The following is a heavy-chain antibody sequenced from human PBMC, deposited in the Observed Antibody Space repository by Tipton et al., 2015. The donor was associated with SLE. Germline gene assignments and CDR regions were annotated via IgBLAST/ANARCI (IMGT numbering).Heavy chain of an antibody. CDR2: IRADGSNK. V-gene: IGHV3-30*02. Sequence: SLRLSCAASGFTYSGYAMHWVRQAPGKGLEWVAFIRADGSNKDYADSVKGRFTFSRDNSKNTLYLQMNRLRVEDTAVYYCAGGTGAYFDHWGQGTLVTVSS. J-gene: IGHJ4*02. CDR3: AGGTGAYFDH. CDR1: GFTYSGYA. D-gene: IGHD3-16*01.